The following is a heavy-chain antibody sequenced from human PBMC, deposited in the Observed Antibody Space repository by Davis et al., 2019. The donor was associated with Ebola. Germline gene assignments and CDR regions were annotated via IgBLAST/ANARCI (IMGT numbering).Heavy chain of an antibody. J-gene: IGHJ6*02. CDR1: GFTFDDYA. V-gene: IGHV3-9*01. CDR3: AKGRGGYYYYGMDV. Sequence: SLKISCAASGFTFDDYAMHWVRQAPGKGLEWVSGISWNSGSIGYADSVKGRFTISRDNAKNSLYLQMNSLRAEDTALYYCAKGRGGYYYYGMDVWGQGTTVTVSS. D-gene: IGHD3-10*01. CDR2: ISWNSGSI.